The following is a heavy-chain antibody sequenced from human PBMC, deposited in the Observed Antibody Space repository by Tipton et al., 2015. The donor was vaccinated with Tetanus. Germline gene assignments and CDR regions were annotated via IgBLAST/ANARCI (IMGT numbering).Heavy chain of an antibody. Sequence: TLSLTCTVSGGSISSYYWSWIRQPAGKGLEWIGRIYTSGSTNYNPSLKSRVTMSVDTPKNQFSLKLSSVTAADTAVYYCARETGTRHYYYGMDVWGQGTTVTVSS. D-gene: IGHD1-7*01. CDR3: ARETGTRHYYYGMDV. CDR2: IYTSGST. V-gene: IGHV4-4*07. CDR1: GGSISSYY. J-gene: IGHJ6*02.